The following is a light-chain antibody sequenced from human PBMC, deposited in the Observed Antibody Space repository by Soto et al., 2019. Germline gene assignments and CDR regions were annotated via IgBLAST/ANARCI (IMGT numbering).Light chain of an antibody. CDR1: QSVSSY. J-gene: IGKJ4*01. Sequence: EIVLTKSPATRSFYRGARDTLSRRSSQSVSSYLAWYQQKPGQDPRILIYDESNRATGIQARFSGSGSGTDFTLTISSLEPEDFAVYYCPPRSNWLTLGGGNQLDLK. V-gene: IGKV3-11*01. CDR3: PPRSNWLT. CDR2: DES.